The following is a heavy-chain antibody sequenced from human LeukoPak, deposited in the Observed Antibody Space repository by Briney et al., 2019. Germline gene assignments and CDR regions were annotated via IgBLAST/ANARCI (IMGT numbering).Heavy chain of an antibody. CDR3: ARREVGYCSSTNCYSYYFDY. V-gene: IGHV5-51*01. Sequence: GESLKISCKGSGYSFTSYWIGWVRQMPGKGLEWMGIIYPGDSDTRYSPSFQGQVTITADKSTSTAYLQWNSLKASDTAMYYCARREVGYCSSTNCYSYYFDYWGQGTLVTVSS. J-gene: IGHJ4*02. CDR2: IYPGDSDT. D-gene: IGHD2-2*01. CDR1: GYSFTSYW.